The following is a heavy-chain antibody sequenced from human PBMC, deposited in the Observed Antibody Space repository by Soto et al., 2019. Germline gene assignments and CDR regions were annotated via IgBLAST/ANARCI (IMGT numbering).Heavy chain of an antibody. Sequence: QLQLQESGPGLVKPSETLSLTCTVSSGSITSTIYSWDWIRQPPGKGLEWIGSIFDSGSTYYNPSLTRRVTISVDTSKNQFSLTLTSVTAADTAVYYCARQCRGVTCHWFVPWGQGTLVTVSS. D-gene: IGHD2-15*01. V-gene: IGHV4-39*01. J-gene: IGHJ5*02. CDR3: ARQCRGVTCHWFVP. CDR2: IFDSGST. CDR1: SGSITSTIYS.